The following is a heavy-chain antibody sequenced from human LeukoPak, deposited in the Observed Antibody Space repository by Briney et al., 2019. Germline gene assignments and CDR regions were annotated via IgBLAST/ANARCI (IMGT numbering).Heavy chain of an antibody. CDR1: GFTVSSNY. J-gene: IGHJ4*02. CDR3: ARIYCGGDCYDY. D-gene: IGHD2-21*01. V-gene: IGHV3-53*01. Sequence: GGSLRLSCAASGFTVSSNYMSWVRQAPGKGLEWVSVIYSGGSTYYADSVKGRFTISRDNSKNTLYLQMNSLRAEDTAVYHCARIYCGGDCYDYWGQGTLVTVSS. CDR2: IYSGGST.